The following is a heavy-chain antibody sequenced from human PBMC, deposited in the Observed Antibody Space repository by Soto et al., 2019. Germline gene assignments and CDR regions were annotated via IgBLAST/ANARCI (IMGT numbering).Heavy chain of an antibody. CDR2: IYSGGST. D-gene: IGHD5-18*01. CDR3: ARHGYNYGGGYFDY. Sequence: EVQLVESGGSLVQPGGSLRLSSAASGVTVSSNYMSWVRQAPGKGLEWVSVIYSGGSTYYADSVKGRFTISRDNSKNTLYLQMNSLRAEDTAVYYCARHGYNYGGGYFDYWGQGTLVTVSS. CDR1: GVTVSSNY. J-gene: IGHJ4*02. V-gene: IGHV3-66*04.